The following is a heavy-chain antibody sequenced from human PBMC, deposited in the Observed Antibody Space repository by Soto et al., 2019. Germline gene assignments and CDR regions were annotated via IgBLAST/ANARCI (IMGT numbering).Heavy chain of an antibody. V-gene: IGHV3-30*03. CDR3: VRGGGNFDY. Sequence: GGSLRLSCAASGFTFSSYGMHWVRQAPGKGLEWVAVISYDGSNKYYADSVKGRFTISRDNSKNTLYLQMNSLRAEATAVYYCVRGGGNFDYWGPGTLVTVSS. D-gene: IGHD5-12*01. CDR1: GFTFSSYG. J-gene: IGHJ4*02. CDR2: ISYDGSNK.